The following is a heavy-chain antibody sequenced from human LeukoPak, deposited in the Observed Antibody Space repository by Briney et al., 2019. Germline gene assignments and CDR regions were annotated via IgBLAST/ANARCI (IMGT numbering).Heavy chain of an antibody. Sequence: GASVKVSCKASGYTFTGYYMHWVRQAPGQGLEWMGWINPNSGGTNYAQKFQGRVTMTRDTFISTAYMELSRLRSDDTAVYYCARGGYYYDSSGYFPDFDYWGQGTLVTVSS. D-gene: IGHD3-22*01. V-gene: IGHV1-2*02. CDR3: ARGGYYYDSSGYFPDFDY. CDR2: INPNSGGT. CDR1: GYTFTGYY. J-gene: IGHJ4*02.